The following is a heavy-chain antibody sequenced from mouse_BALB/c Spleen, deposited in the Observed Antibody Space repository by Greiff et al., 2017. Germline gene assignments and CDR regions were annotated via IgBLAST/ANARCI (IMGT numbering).Heavy chain of an antibody. CDR2: MSYSGST. CDR1: GYSITSDYA. Sequence: VQLQQSGPGLVKPSQSLSLTCTVTGYSITSDYAWNWIRQFPGNKLEWMGYMSYSGSTSYNPSLKSRISITRDTSKNQFFLQLNSVTTEDTAMYYCARDPDYDDYYAMDYWGQGTSVTVSS. CDR3: ARDPDYDDYYAMDY. D-gene: IGHD2-4*01. V-gene: IGHV3-2*02. J-gene: IGHJ4*01.